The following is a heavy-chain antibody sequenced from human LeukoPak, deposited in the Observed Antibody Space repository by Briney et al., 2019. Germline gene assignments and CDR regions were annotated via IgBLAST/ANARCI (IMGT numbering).Heavy chain of an antibody. CDR2: ISSSSSYI. CDR3: ARDSRNIVVVPAAVDY. D-gene: IGHD2-2*01. CDR1: GFTFSSYV. Sequence: GGSLRLSCAASGFTFSSYVMNWVRQAPGKGLEWVSSISSSSSYIYYADSVKGRFTISRDNAKNSLYLQMNSLRAEDTAVYYCARDSRNIVVVPAAVDYWGQGTLVTVSS. J-gene: IGHJ4*02. V-gene: IGHV3-21*01.